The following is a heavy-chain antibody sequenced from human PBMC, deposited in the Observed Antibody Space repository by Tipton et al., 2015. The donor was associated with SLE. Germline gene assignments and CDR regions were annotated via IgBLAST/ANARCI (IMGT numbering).Heavy chain of an antibody. CDR2: IDHRGST. D-gene: IGHD5-12*01. J-gene: IGHJ3*02. Sequence: TLSLTCTVYGGSFSNYYWSWIRQPPGKGLEWIGEIDHRGSTNYNPSLKSRVTISVDTSKNQFSLKLRSVTAADTAVYYCARGHERHYDSPNFDIWGQGTVVTVSS. V-gene: IGHV4-34*01. CDR1: GGSFSNYY. CDR3: ARGHERHYDSPNFDI.